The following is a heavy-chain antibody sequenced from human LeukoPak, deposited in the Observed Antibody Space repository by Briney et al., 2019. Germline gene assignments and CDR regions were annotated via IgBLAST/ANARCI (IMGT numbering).Heavy chain of an antibody. CDR3: ARETRLHSGSYSNDAFDI. CDR2: ISYSGST. V-gene: IGHV4-59*01. J-gene: IGHJ3*02. Sequence: PSETLSLTCTVSGGSISSYYWSWIRQPPGKGLEWIGYISYSGSTDYNPSLKSRVTISLDASKNQFSLRLSSVTAADTAVYYCARETRLHSGSYSNDAFDIWGQGTMVTVSS. CDR1: GGSISSYY. D-gene: IGHD1-26*01.